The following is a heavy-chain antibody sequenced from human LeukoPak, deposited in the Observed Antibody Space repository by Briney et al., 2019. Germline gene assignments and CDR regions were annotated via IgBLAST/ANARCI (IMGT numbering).Heavy chain of an antibody. CDR1: GFTFSTYS. J-gene: IGHJ4*02. CDR3: ARVNMVGATHFDY. CDR2: ISSSGTTI. Sequence: GSLRLSCAASGFTFSTYSMIWVRQAPGKGLEWVSYISSSGTTIYYADSVKGRFTISRDNAKHSLYLQMNSLRDDDTAVYYCARVNMVGATHFDYWGQGTLVTVSS. D-gene: IGHD1-26*01. V-gene: IGHV3-48*02.